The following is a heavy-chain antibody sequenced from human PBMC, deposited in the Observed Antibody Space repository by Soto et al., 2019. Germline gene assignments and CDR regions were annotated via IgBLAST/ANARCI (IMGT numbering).Heavy chain of an antibody. V-gene: IGHV4-61*08. CDR2: IYYSGST. J-gene: IGHJ3*02. CDR1: GGSISSGDYY. Sequence: PSETLSLTCTVSGGSISSGDYYWSWIRQPPGKGLEWIGYIYYSGSTNYNPSLKSRVTISVDTSKNQFSLKLSSVTAADTAVYYCARDGTGSSWYHRPRGAFDIWGQGTMVTVSS. CDR3: ARDGTGSSWYHRPRGAFDI. D-gene: IGHD6-13*01.